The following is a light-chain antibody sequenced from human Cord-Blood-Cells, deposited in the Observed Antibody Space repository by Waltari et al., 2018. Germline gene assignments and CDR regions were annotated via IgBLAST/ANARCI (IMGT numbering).Light chain of an antibody. V-gene: IGKV1-39*01. CDR3: QQSYSTPRT. CDR1: QSHSSY. J-gene: IGKJ1*01. Sequence: DIQMTQSPSSLSASVGDRVTITCRASQSHSSYLNWYQQKPGKAPKLLVYAASSLQSGVPSRFSGSGSGTDFTLTISSLQPEDFATYYCQQSYSTPRTCGQGTKVEIK. CDR2: AAS.